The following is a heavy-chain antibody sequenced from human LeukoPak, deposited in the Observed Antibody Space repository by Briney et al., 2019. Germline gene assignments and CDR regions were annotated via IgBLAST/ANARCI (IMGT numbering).Heavy chain of an antibody. Sequence: SVKVSCKASGGTFSSYAISWVRQAPGQGLEWMGGIIPIFGTANYAQKFQGRVTITADESTSTAYMELSSLRSEDTAVYYCARDQAIVGATSPFDYWGQGTLVTVSS. CDR2: IIPIFGTA. CDR1: GGTFSSYA. D-gene: IGHD1-26*01. V-gene: IGHV1-69*13. CDR3: ARDQAIVGATSPFDY. J-gene: IGHJ4*02.